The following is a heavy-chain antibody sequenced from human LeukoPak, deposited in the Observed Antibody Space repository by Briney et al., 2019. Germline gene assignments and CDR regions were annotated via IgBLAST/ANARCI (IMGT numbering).Heavy chain of an antibody. D-gene: IGHD2-21*02. CDR2: INPNSGGT. CDR3: ARSHIVVVTGNYYFDY. J-gene: IGHJ4*02. Sequence: ASVKVSCKASGYTFTGYYMHWVRQAPGQGLEWMGRINPNSGGTNYAQKFQGRVTMTRDTSISTAYMELSRLRSEDTAVYYCARSHIVVVTGNYYFDYWGQGTLVTVSS. V-gene: IGHV1-2*06. CDR1: GYTFTGYY.